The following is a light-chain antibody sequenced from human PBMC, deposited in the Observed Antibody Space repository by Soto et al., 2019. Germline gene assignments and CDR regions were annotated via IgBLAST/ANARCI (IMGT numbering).Light chain of an antibody. CDR1: SSDVGGYNY. CDR2: EVS. V-gene: IGLV2-14*01. Sequence: QSVLTQPASVSGSPGQSITISCTGTSSDVGGYNYVSWYQHHPGKAPKFLIYEVSNRPSGVSNRFSGSKSGNTASLTVSGLQAEDEGDYYCCSYADGSIYFFGTGTKVT. J-gene: IGLJ1*01. CDR3: CSYADGSIYF.